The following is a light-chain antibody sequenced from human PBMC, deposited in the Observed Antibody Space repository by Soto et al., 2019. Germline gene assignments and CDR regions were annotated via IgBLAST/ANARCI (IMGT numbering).Light chain of an antibody. CDR3: QQYSKLIT. Sequence: DIQMTQSPSSLSASVGDRVTITCQASQDVSNYFNWYQQKLGKAPKLLIYDASNLETGVPSRFSGSGSGTYFSFTISRLQPEDFVTYYCQQYSKLITFGQGTRLDI. CDR2: DAS. CDR1: QDVSNY. J-gene: IGKJ5*01. V-gene: IGKV1-33*01.